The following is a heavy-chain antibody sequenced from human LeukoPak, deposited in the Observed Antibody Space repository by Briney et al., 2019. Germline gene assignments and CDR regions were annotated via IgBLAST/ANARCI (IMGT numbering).Heavy chain of an antibody. CDR3: AGRSARYFDS. J-gene: IGHJ4*02. Sequence: LETLSLTCTVSGDSIDSYYWSWIRQPPGEGLQWIGYVFYSGPTNYDASLKSRVAISVDRSKNQFSLKLTSVSAADTAVYYCAGRSARYFDSWGQRTPVTVSS. CDR1: GDSIDSYY. V-gene: IGHV4-59*01. CDR2: VFYSGPT.